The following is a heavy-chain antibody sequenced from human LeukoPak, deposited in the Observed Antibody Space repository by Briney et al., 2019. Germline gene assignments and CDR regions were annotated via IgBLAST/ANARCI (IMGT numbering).Heavy chain of an antibody. J-gene: IGHJ4*02. CDR2: IYYSGST. Sequence: SQTLSLTCTVSGGSISSGGYYWSWIRQHPGKGLEWIGYIYYSGSTNYNPSLKSRVTISVDTSKTQFSLNLNSVTAADTAVYYCARRRRGSFLYWGQGTLVTVSS. V-gene: IGHV4-31*03. CDR1: GGSISSGGYY. CDR3: ARRRRGSFLY. D-gene: IGHD1-26*01.